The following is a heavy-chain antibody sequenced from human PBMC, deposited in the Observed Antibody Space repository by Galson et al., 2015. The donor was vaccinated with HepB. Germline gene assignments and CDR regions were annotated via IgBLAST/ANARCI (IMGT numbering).Heavy chain of an antibody. CDR1: GFSFSDYY. CDR3: ARDSRARDFWSGYDWFDP. CDR2: ISSSSRYT. V-gene: IGHV3-11*05. J-gene: IGHJ5*02. D-gene: IGHD3-3*01. Sequence: SLRLSCAASGFSFSDYYMSWIRQAPGKGLEWVSYISSSSRYTNYADSVKGRFTISRDNAKNSLYLQMNSLRAEDTAVYYCARDSRARDFWSGYDWFDPWGQGTLVTVSS.